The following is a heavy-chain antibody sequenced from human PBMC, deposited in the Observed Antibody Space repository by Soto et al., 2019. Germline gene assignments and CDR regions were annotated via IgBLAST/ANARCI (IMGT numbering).Heavy chain of an antibody. J-gene: IGHJ5*02. D-gene: IGHD3-10*01. Sequence: EVQPVESGGGLVKPGGSLRLSCAASGFTFSSYSMNWVRQAPGKGLEWVSSISSSSSYIYYADSVKGRFTISRDNAKNSLYLQMNSLRAEDTAVYYCARDPGRMDYYGSGSYYHWGQGTLVTVSS. CDR3: ARDPGRMDYYGSGSYYH. V-gene: IGHV3-21*01. CDR2: ISSSSSYI. CDR1: GFTFSSYS.